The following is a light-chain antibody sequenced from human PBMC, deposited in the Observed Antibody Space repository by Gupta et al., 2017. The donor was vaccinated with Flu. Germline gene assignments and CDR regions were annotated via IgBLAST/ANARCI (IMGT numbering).Light chain of an antibody. CDR2: WAS. V-gene: IGKV4-1*01. Sequence: DLVMTQSPDSLAVSLGERATFNCKSSQTILYSSTNKNFLGWYQQKPGQPPRLLIYWASTRESGVPDRFSASGSGTDFTLTISSLQAEDVAVYYCQQYYGTPTFGGGTKVEIK. CDR1: QTILYSSTNKNF. CDR3: QQYYGTPT. J-gene: IGKJ4*01.